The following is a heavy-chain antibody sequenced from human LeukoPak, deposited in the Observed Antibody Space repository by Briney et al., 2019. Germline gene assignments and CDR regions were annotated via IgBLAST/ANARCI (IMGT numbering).Heavy chain of an antibody. CDR3: ARDLYSGSYLFDY. V-gene: IGHV3-23*01. J-gene: IGHJ4*02. CDR2: ISGSGGST. CDR1: GFTFSSYA. D-gene: IGHD1-26*01. Sequence: GGSLRLSCAASGFTFSSYAMSWVRQAPGKGLEWVSAISGSGGSTYYADSVKGRFTISRGNSKNTLYLQMNSLRAEDTAVYYCARDLYSGSYLFDYWGQGTLVTVSS.